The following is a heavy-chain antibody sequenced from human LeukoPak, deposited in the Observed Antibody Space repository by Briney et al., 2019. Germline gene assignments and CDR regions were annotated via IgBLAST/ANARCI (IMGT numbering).Heavy chain of an antibody. CDR2: IYSDGSA. D-gene: IGHD3-3*01. Sequence: GGSLRLSCAASGVIVSSNCMSWVRQAPGKGLEWVSLIYSDGSAYYADSVKGRFTIARDNSKNTLYLQMNSLRAEDTAVYYCARGPNYDFWSGYWRGDNWFDPWGQGTLVTVSS. CDR1: GVIVSSNC. J-gene: IGHJ5*02. CDR3: ARGPNYDFWSGYWRGDNWFDP. V-gene: IGHV3-53*01.